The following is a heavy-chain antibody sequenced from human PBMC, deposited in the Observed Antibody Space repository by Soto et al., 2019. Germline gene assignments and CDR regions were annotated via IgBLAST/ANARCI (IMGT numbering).Heavy chain of an antibody. J-gene: IGHJ4*02. CDR3: ARGRYGEY. CDR2: ISAHNGNT. Sequence: QVHLVQSGAEVKQPGASVKVSCQGSGYAFTTYGITWVRQAPGQGLEWMGWISAHNGNTNYAQKLQGRVTVTRDTSTSTAYMELRILRYDDTAVYYCARGRYGEYWGQGALVTVSP. V-gene: IGHV1-18*01. CDR1: GYAFTTYG. D-gene: IGHD3-10*01.